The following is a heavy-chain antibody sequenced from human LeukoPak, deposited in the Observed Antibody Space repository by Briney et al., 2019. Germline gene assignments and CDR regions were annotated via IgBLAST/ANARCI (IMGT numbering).Heavy chain of an antibody. CDR3: ARDLDY. CDR1: KFTFSTFL. Sequence: GGPLSFSCEASKFTFSTFLLSWVGKAPGKGLEWVASIKQDGTEKYYVDSVKGRFTISRDNAKNSLYLQMNSLRAEDTGVYYCARDLDYWGQGTLVTVSS. CDR2: IKQDGTEK. V-gene: IGHV3-7*01. J-gene: IGHJ4*02.